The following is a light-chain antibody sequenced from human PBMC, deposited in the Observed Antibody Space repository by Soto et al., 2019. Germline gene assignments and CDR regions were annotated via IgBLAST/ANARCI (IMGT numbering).Light chain of an antibody. CDR2: KAS. CDR1: QSISNW. V-gene: IGKV1-5*03. Sequence: DIQMTQSPSTLSASVGDRVTITCRANQSISNWLAWYQKKPGKVPKLLIYKASNLDYGVPSRFSGSGSGTDFTLTITSLQPEDFATYSCQQSYNIPRTFGQGTKVDIK. J-gene: IGKJ1*01. CDR3: QQSYNIPRT.